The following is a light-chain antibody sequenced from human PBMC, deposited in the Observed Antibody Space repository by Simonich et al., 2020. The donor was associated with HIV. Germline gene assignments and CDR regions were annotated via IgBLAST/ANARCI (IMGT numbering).Light chain of an antibody. Sequence: EIVMTQSQATLSVSPGERATLSCRASQSVSSNLAWYQQKPGQAPRLLISGASTRATGTPARFSGSGAGTDFTLTISSMQSEDFAVYYCQQYSTWPTFGGGTKVEIK. J-gene: IGKJ4*01. V-gene: IGKV3-15*01. CDR1: QSVSSN. CDR3: QQYSTWPT. CDR2: GAS.